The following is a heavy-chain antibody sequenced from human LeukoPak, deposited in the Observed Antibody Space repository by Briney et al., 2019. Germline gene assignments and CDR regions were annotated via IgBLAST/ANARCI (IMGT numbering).Heavy chain of an antibody. CDR1: GYTFTGYY. CDR2: INPNSGGT. V-gene: IGHV1-2*02. CDR3: ARELGYCSGGSCYDNWFDP. D-gene: IGHD2-15*01. Sequence: ASVKVSCKASGYTFTGYYMHWVRQAPGQGLEWMGWINPNSGGTNYAQKFQGRVTMTRDTSISTAYMELSRLRSDDTAVYYCARELGYCSGGSCYDNWFDPWGQGTLVTVSS. J-gene: IGHJ5*02.